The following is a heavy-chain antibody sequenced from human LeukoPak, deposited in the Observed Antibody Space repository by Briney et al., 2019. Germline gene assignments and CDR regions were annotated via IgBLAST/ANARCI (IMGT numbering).Heavy chain of an antibody. Sequence: SETLSLTCAVPGYSISSGYYWGWIRQPPGKGLEWIGSIYHSGSTYYNPSLKSRVTISVDTSKNQFSLKLSSVTAADTAVYYCARNTTNHTITVTNAFDIWGQGTMVTVSS. D-gene: IGHD4-17*01. J-gene: IGHJ3*02. CDR2: IYHSGST. CDR3: ARNTTNHTITVTNAFDI. CDR1: GYSISSGYY. V-gene: IGHV4-38-2*01.